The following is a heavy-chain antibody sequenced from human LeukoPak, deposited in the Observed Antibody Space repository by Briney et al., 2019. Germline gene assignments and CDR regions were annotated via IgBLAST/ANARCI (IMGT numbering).Heavy chain of an antibody. CDR3: VRWRARQSEFDS. J-gene: IGHJ4*02. CDR2: MTPDGHEE. V-gene: IGHV3-7*01. Sequence: GGSLRLSCAASGFTFSTYFMGWVRQAPGKGLECVANMTPDGHEEYCVDSVKGRFTISRDNAWNSLFLRMNNLRVEDTATYYCVRWRARQSEFDSWGQGTLVTVSS. D-gene: IGHD3-3*01. CDR1: GFTFSTYF.